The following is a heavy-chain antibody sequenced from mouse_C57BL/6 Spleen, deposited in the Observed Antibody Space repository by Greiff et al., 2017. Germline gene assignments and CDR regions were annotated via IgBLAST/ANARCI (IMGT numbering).Heavy chain of an antibody. CDR1: GYTFTDYY. V-gene: IGHV1-26*01. J-gene: IGHJ4*01. D-gene: IGHD1-2*01. Sequence: EVQLQQSGPELVKPGASVKISCKASGYTFTDYYMNWVKQSHGKSLEWIGDINPNNGGTSYNQKFKGKATLTVDKSSSTAYMELRSLTSEDSAVYYCASITTGMDYWGQGTSVTVSS. CDR3: ASITTGMDY. CDR2: INPNNGGT.